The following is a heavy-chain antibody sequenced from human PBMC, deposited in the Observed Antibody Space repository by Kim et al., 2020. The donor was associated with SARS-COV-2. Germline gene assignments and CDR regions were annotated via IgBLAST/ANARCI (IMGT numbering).Heavy chain of an antibody. J-gene: IGHJ4*02. D-gene: IGHD1-20*01. V-gene: IGHV1-69*01. Sequence: ARKFQGRVTITADESTSTAYMELSSLRSEDTAVYYCARTLTGHAEITFDFWGQGTLVTVSS. CDR3: ARTLTGHAEITFDF.